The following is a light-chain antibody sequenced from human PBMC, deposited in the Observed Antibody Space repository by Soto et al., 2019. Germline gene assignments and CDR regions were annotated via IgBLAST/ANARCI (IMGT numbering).Light chain of an antibody. CDR3: QQYNNWWT. CDR1: QSVSSN. V-gene: IGKV3-15*01. Sequence: EIVMTQSPATLSVSPGERATLSCRASQSVSSNLAWYQQKPGQAPRLLIYGSSTRATGIPARFSGSGSGTEFTLTISSLQSEDFAVYYCQQYNNWWTVGQGNKVEI. CDR2: GSS. J-gene: IGKJ1*01.